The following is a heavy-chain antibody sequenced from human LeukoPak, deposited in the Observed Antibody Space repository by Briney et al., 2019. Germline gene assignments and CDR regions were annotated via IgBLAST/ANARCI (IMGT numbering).Heavy chain of an antibody. J-gene: IGHJ4*02. CDR3: ARQVGATSTSYFDY. V-gene: IGHV4-59*08. D-gene: IGHD1-26*01. Sequence: SETLSLTCTVSGGSISSYYWSWIRQPPGKGLEWIGYIYYSGSTNYNPSLKSRVTISVDTSKNQFSLKLSSVTAADTAVHYCARQVGATSTSYFDYWGQGTLVTVSS. CDR1: GGSISSYY. CDR2: IYYSGST.